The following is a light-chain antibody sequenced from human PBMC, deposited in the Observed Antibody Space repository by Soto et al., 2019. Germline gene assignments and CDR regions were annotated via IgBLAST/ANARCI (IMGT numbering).Light chain of an antibody. CDR2: DAS. J-gene: IGKJ4*01. CDR3: PQRSNWPLT. CDR1: QSVSSY. V-gene: IGKV3-11*01. Sequence: EIVLTQSPATLSLSPGERATLSCRASQSVSSYLAWYQWKPGQAPRLLIYDASNRATGIPARFSRSGSGTDFTLTISSLAPEDFAVYYGPQRSNWPLTFGGGTKVEIK.